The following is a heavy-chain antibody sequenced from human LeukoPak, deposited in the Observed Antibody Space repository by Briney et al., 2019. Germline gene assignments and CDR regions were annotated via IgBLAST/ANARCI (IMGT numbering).Heavy chain of an antibody. CDR1: GFTFSSYS. CDR3: AKEYCSSTSCANDAFDI. V-gene: IGHV3-30*02. Sequence: GGSLRLSCAASGFTFSSYSMNWVRQAPGKGLEWVAVIWDGGSNKYYADSVKGRFTISRDNSKNTLYLQMNSLRAEDTAVYYCAKEYCSSTSCANDAFDIWGQGTMVTVSS. CDR2: IWDGGSNK. J-gene: IGHJ3*02. D-gene: IGHD2-2*01.